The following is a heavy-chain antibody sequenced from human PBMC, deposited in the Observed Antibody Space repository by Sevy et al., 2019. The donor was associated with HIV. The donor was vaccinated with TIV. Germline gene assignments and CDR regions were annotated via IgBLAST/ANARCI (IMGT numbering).Heavy chain of an antibody. CDR1: GFTFSSYW. J-gene: IGHJ5*02. V-gene: IGHV3-7*01. Sequence: GGSLRLSCAASGFTFSSYWMSWVRQAPGKGLEWVANIKQDGSEKYYVDSVKGRFTISRDNAKNSLYLQMNILRAEDTAVYYCARVRRPVVPAAIFWFDPWGQGTLVTVSS. CDR3: ARVRRPVVPAAIFWFDP. CDR2: IKQDGSEK. D-gene: IGHD2-2*01.